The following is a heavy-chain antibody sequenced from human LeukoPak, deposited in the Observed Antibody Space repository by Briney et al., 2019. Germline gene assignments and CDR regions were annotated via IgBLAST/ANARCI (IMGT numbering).Heavy chain of an antibody. Sequence: GESLKISCKGSGYSFTSYWIGWVRQKTGKGLEWMGIIYPTDSDTRYSPSFQGQVTISADKSTTTAYLQWSSLKASDTAIYYCAKRGGSRSFYSLDHWGQGTPVTVSS. J-gene: IGHJ4*02. CDR2: IYPTDSDT. CDR3: AKRGGSRSFYSLDH. CDR1: GYSFTSYW. D-gene: IGHD3-10*01. V-gene: IGHV5-51*01.